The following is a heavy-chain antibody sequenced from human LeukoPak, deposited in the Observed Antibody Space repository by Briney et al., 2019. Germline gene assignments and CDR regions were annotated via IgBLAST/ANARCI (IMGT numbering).Heavy chain of an antibody. Sequence: GGSLRLSCAASGFSFSSYWMAWVRQAPGRGLEWVANIKYDGSLKFYGGSVKGRFTISRDNTKNSLYLEMNSLRVDDTALYFCASSHDSSGNDWGQGTMVTVSS. CDR2: IKYDGSLK. J-gene: IGHJ1*01. CDR1: GFSFSSYW. CDR3: ASSHDSSGND. D-gene: IGHD3-22*01. V-gene: IGHV3-7*01.